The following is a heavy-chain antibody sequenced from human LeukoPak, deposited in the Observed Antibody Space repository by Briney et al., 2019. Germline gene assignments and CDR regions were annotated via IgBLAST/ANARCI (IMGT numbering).Heavy chain of an antibody. J-gene: IGHJ1*01. CDR1: GFTFSSYA. Sequence: SGGSLRLSCAASGFTFSSYAMSWVRQAPGKGLEWVSAISGSGGSTYYADSVKGRFTVSRDNSENTLFLQMNSLRAEDTAIYYCAKDTDVVVPEYFQYWGQGTLVTVSS. V-gene: IGHV3-23*01. D-gene: IGHD2-15*01. CDR2: ISGSGGST. CDR3: AKDTDVVVPEYFQY.